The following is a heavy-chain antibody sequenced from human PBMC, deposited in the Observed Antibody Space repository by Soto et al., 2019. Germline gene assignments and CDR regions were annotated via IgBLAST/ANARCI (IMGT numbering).Heavy chain of an antibody. J-gene: IGHJ4*02. CDR3: KRDVVASSPPGADY. CDR2: IKAAGGDT. CDR1: GFTFSSYP. V-gene: IGHV3-23*01. D-gene: IGHD5-12*01. Sequence: EVQLLGSGGGLVRPGGSLRLSCAGSGFTFSSYPMSWVRQAPGKGPEWVADIKAAGGDTYYADSVKGRFTISRDNFNDILYLQMNSLTVEDTAMYYCKRDVVASSPPGADYWGQGTLVTVSS.